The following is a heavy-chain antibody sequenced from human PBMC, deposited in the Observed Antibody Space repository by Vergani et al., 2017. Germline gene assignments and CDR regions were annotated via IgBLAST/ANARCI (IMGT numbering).Heavy chain of an antibody. D-gene: IGHD5-24*01. CDR3: ARGGRDGYNSNY. CDR2: IITILGIA. CDR1: GGTFSSYA. V-gene: IGHV1-69*04. Sequence: QVQLVQSGAEVKKPGSSVKVSCKASGGTFSSYAISWVRQAPGQGLEWMGRIITILGIANYAQKFQGRVTITADKSTSTAYMELSSLRSEDTAVYYCARGGRDGYNSNYWGQGTLVTVSS. J-gene: IGHJ4*02.